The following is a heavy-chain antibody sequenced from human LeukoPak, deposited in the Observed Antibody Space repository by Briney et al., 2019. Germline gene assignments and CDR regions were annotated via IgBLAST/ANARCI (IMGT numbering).Heavy chain of an antibody. Sequence: PGGSLRLSCAASGFTFSSYWMHWVRPAPGKGLVWVSRINSDGSSTSYADSVKGRFTISRDNAKNTLYLQMNSLRAEDTAVYYCARVGYYYDSSGYFGVCDYWGQGTLVTVSS. J-gene: IGHJ4*02. CDR1: GFTFSSYW. D-gene: IGHD3-22*01. CDR3: ARVGYYYDSSGYFGVCDY. V-gene: IGHV3-74*01. CDR2: INSDGSST.